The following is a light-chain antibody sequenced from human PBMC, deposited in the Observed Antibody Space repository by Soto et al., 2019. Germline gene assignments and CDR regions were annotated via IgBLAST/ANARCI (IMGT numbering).Light chain of an antibody. CDR3: QQYNNWLRT. CDR1: QSVSSD. J-gene: IGKJ1*01. CDR2: DAT. V-gene: IGKV3-15*01. Sequence: EIVMTQSPATLSVSPGERATLSCRASQSVSSDLAWYQQKPGQAASLLIYDATTMATGIPARFSGSGSGTEFTLTISSLQSEYFAVYYCQQYNNWLRTFGQGTKVEIK.